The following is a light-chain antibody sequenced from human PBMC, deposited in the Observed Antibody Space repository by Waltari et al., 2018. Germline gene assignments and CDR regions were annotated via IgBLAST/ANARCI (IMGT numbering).Light chain of an antibody. CDR1: PGISSY. J-gene: IGKJ2*01. CDR3: QQYYSYPYT. Sequence: AIRITQSPSSLSAYTGDRVTITCRASPGISSYLAWYQQKPGKAPKLLIYAASTLQSGVPSRFSGSGSGTDFTLTISCLQSEDFATYYCQQYYSYPYTFGQGTKLEIK. CDR2: AAS. V-gene: IGKV1-8*01.